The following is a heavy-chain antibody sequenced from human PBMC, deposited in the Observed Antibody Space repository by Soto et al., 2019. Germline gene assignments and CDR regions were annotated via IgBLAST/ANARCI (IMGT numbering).Heavy chain of an antibody. D-gene: IGHD3-3*01. J-gene: IGHJ4*02. CDR1: GGTFSSYT. Sequence: GASVKVSCKASGGTFSSYTISWVRQAPGQRLEWMGWINASNGNTNYAQKFQGRVTITRDTSASTAYMELSSLRSEDTAVYYCAREPTGYDFWSGYYVYWGQGTLVTVSS. CDR2: INASNGNT. V-gene: IGHV1-3*01. CDR3: AREPTGYDFWSGYYVY.